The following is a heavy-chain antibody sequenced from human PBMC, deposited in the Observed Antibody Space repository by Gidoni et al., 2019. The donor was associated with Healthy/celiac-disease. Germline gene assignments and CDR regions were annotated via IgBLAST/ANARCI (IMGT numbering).Heavy chain of an antibody. V-gene: IGHV3-73*01. Sequence: EVQLVESGGGLVQPGGSLKLSCPASGFDFSGSAMHWVRQASGKGLEWVGRIRSKANSYATAYAASVKGRFTISRDDSKNTAYLQMNSLKTEDTAVYYCNTPMVAANLLFDYWGQGTLVTVSS. CDR2: IRSKANSYAT. CDR3: NTPMVAANLLFDY. D-gene: IGHD2-15*01. CDR1: GFDFSGSA. J-gene: IGHJ4*02.